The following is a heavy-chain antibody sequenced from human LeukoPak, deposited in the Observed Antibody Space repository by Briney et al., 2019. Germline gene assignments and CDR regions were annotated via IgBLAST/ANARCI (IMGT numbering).Heavy chain of an antibody. CDR2: ISYDGSNK. J-gene: IGHJ4*02. D-gene: IGHD1-26*01. V-gene: IGHV3-30-3*01. Sequence: GGSLRLSCAASEFTFSSYAMHWVRQAPGKGLEWVAVISYDGSNKYYADSVKGRFTISRDNSKNTLYLQMDSLRAEDTAVYYCARRYSNTWYYFDNWGQGTLVTVSS. CDR1: EFTFSSYA. CDR3: ARRYSNTWYYFDN.